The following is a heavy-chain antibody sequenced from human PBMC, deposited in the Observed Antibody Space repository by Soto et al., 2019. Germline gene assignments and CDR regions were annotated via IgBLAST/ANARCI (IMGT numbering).Heavy chain of an antibody. D-gene: IGHD3-10*01. CDR2: IYWNDDK. CDR3: AHSSVLLWFGEQGWFGP. J-gene: IGHJ5*02. Sequence: QITLKESGPTLVKPTHTLTLTCTFSGFSLSTSGVGVCWIRQPPGKALEWLALIYWNDDKRYSPSLKSRLTITTDTSKNQVVLTITIMETVDTDTYYCAHSSVLLWFGEQGWFGPWGQGPLVTVTS. V-gene: IGHV2-5*01. CDR1: GFSLSTSGVG.